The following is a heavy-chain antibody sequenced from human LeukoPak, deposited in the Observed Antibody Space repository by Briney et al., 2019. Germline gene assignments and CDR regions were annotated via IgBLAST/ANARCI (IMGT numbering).Heavy chain of an antibody. Sequence: PGGSLRLSCAASGFTFSSNGMNWARQAPGKGLEWVSYISATGGTIYYADSVKGRFTISRDNAKNSLYLQMNSLRAEDTAVYYCARDMDMITFGGVIVPFDYWGQGTLVTVSS. J-gene: IGHJ4*02. CDR1: GFTFSSNG. CDR2: ISATGGTI. V-gene: IGHV3-48*04. D-gene: IGHD3-16*02. CDR3: ARDMDMITFGGVIVPFDY.